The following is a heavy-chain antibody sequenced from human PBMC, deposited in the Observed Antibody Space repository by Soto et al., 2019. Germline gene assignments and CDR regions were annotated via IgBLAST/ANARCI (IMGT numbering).Heavy chain of an antibody. CDR2: ISGSGGST. J-gene: IGHJ4*01. CDR3: AKDTGGITIFGGTPDY. V-gene: IGHV3-23*01. Sequence: GVCLRLSCAASAFTFSSYAMSWVRPAPRKGLEWVPAISGSGGSTYYADSVKGRSTISRDNSKNTLYLQMNSLRAEDTAVYYCAKDTGGITIFGGTPDYWRHGTLVTVSS. D-gene: IGHD3-3*01. CDR1: AFTFSSYA.